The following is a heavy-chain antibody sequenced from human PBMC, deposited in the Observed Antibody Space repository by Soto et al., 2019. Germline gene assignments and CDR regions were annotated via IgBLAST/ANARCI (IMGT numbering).Heavy chain of an antibody. J-gene: IGHJ4*02. V-gene: IGHV1-2*02. CDR1: GYSFSGYY. CDR2: IRPNSGGT. CDR3: GKGRSGDVGVFY. D-gene: IGHD1-26*01. Sequence: QVQLVQSGAEVKKSGASVKISCKASGYSFSGYYIHWVRQAPGQGFERMGEIRPNSGGTKYAQKFQGRVTMTRDTSITTVYMDLSNLSPDDTAVYYCGKGRSGDVGVFYWGQGTLVTVYS.